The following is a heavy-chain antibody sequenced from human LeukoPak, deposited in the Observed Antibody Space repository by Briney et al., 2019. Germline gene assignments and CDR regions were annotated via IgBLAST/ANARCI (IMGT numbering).Heavy chain of an antibody. Sequence: SETLSLTCTVSGGSISSGGYYWSWIRENTGKGLEWIGYIYYSGSTYYNPSLKSRVTISVDTSKNQFSLKLSSVTAADTAVYYCARTPGNTLDYWGQGTLVSVSS. J-gene: IGHJ4*02. CDR3: ARTPGNTLDY. CDR2: IYYSGST. V-gene: IGHV4-31*03. D-gene: IGHD1-14*01. CDR1: GGSISSGGYY.